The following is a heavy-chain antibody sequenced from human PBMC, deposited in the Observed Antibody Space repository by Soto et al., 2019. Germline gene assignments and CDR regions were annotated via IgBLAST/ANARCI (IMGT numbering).Heavy chain of an antibody. D-gene: IGHD6-19*01. J-gene: IGHJ6*02. CDR2: ISYDGSNK. CDR3: AKWGLDSSGWYPYYYGRDL. Sequence: QVQLVESGGGVVQPGRSLRLSCAASGFTFSSYGMHWVRQAPGKGLEWVAVISYDGSNKYYADSVKGRFTISRDKSKNRRYLQMNSLRAKDTAVNYCAKWGLDSSGWYPYYYGRDLWGQGTMVTVSS. CDR1: GFTFSSYG. V-gene: IGHV3-30*18.